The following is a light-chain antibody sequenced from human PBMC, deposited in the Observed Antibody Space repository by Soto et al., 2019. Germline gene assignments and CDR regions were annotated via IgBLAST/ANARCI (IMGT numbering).Light chain of an antibody. CDR1: QSVSSNY. V-gene: IGKV3-20*01. CDR3: QQYGGSPSFT. Sequence: ENVLTQSTGTLSLSPGESATLSCRASQSVSSNYLAWYQQKPGQAPRLLIYATSSRATGIPDRFIGSGSGTDFTLTISRLEPEDFAVYYCQQYGGSPSFTFGPGTKVDIK. J-gene: IGKJ3*01. CDR2: ATS.